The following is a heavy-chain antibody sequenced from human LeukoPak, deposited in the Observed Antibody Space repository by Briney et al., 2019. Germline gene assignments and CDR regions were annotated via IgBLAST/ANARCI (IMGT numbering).Heavy chain of an antibody. J-gene: IGHJ3*02. CDR1: GDSVSSNSAA. D-gene: IGHD3-9*01. V-gene: IGHV6-1*01. CDR2: TYYRSRWFT. Sequence: SQTLSLTFAISGDSVSSNSAAWNWIRQSPSRGLEWLGRTYYRSRWFTNYAVSVKSRMTINPDTSKNQFSLQLNSVTPEDTAVYYCARVSTIGSSAFDIWGQGTTVTVSS. CDR3: ARVSTIGSSAFDI.